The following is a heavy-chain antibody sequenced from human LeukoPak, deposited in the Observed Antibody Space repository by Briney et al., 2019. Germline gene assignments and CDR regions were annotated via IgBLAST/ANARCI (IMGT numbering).Heavy chain of an antibody. Sequence: SVKVSCKASGGTFSSYAISWVRQAPGQGLEWMGGIILIFGTANYAQKFQGRVTITTDESTSTAYMELSSLRSEDTAVYYCARDHLGYCSSTSCLQNAFDIWCQGTMVTVSS. CDR1: GGTFSSYA. CDR2: IILIFGTA. J-gene: IGHJ3*02. D-gene: IGHD2-2*01. V-gene: IGHV1-69*05. CDR3: ARDHLGYCSSTSCLQNAFDI.